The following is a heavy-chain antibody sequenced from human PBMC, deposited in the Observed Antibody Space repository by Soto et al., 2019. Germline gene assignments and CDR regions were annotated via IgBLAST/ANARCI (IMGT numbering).Heavy chain of an antibody. D-gene: IGHD3-3*01. CDR2: IYYSGST. CDR1: VGSISSYY. Sequence: SETLSLTCTDSVGSISSYYWSLIRQPPGKGLEWIGYIYYSGSTNYNPSLKSRVTISVDTSKNQFSLKLSSVTAADTAVYYCARTGPYDFWSGYFEYWGQGTLLTVSS. CDR3: ARTGPYDFWSGYFEY. V-gene: IGHV4-59*01. J-gene: IGHJ4*02.